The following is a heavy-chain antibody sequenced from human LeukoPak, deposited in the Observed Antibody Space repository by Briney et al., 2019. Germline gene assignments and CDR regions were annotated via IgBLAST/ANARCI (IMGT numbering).Heavy chain of an antibody. CDR3: ARGSYGSGYFVGESTFDY. CDR2: IILMFGIA. D-gene: IGHD3-10*01. J-gene: IGHJ4*02. V-gene: IGHV1-69*13. CDR1: GGTFSSYA. Sequence: AASVKVSCKASGGTFSSYAISWVRQAPGQGLEWMGGIILMFGIANYAQKFQGRVTITADESTSTAYMELSSLRSEDTAVYYCARGSYGSGYFVGESTFDYWGQGTLVTVSS.